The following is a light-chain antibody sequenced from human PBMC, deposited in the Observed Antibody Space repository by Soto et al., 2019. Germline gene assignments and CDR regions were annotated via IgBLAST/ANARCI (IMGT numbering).Light chain of an antibody. V-gene: IGKV1-5*03. Sequence: DIQMTPSLSTLSASVLYRVNITCRASQSIISWLAWYQQTPGKAPKLLIYKASSLESGVPSRFSGSGSGTEFTLTISSLQPDDFATYYCKQYNSYWTFGQGTKVAIK. CDR1: QSIISW. CDR3: KQYNSYWT. J-gene: IGKJ1*01. CDR2: KAS.